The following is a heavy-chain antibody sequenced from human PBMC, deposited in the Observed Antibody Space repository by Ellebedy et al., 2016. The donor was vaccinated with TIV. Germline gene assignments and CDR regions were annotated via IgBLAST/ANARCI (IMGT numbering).Heavy chain of an antibody. CDR3: ARSALTTVFGVVRPKWFDT. CDR2: IIPISGTA. D-gene: IGHD3-3*01. J-gene: IGHJ5*02. CDR1: GYTFTGYY. V-gene: IGHV1-69*06. Sequence: SVKVSXXASGYTFTGYYIHWVRQAPGQGLEWMGDIIPISGTADYAQKFQDRVTNTADKSTNTAHMELRRLRSEDTAVYYCARSALTTVFGVVRPKWFDTWGQGTLVTVST.